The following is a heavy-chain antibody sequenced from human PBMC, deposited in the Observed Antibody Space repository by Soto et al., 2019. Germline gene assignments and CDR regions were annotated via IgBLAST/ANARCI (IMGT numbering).Heavy chain of an antibody. D-gene: IGHD2-2*02. CDR1: GGSFSGYY. V-gene: IGHV4-34*01. Sequence: SETLSLTCAVYGGSFSGYYWSWIRQPPGKGLEWIGEINHSGSTNYNPSLKSRVTISVDTSKNQFSLKLSSVTAADTAVYYCARGRVVVVPAAIYYYYYMDVWGKGTTVTVSS. CDR2: INHSGST. J-gene: IGHJ6*03. CDR3: ARGRVVVVPAAIYYYYYMDV.